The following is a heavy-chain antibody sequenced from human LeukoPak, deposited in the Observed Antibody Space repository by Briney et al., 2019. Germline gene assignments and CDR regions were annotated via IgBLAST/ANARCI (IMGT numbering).Heavy chain of an antibody. CDR3: ARDRDGMDV. J-gene: IGHJ6*02. V-gene: IGHV3-23*01. Sequence: GGSLRLSCAASRFTFSSYAMSWVRQAPGKGLEWVSTVSDGGGSTYYADSVKGRFTISRDNSENTLYLQMNSLRAEDTAVYYCARDRDGMDVWGQGTTVTVSS. CDR2: VSDGGGST. CDR1: RFTFSSYA.